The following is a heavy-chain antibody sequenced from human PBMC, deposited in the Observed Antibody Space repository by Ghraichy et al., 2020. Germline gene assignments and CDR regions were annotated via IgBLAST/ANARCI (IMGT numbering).Heavy chain of an antibody. Sequence: GGSLRLSCAASGFTFSSYVMNWIRQAPGEGLEWVSSITGTADSTFYTDSVKGRFTISRDNSNNTLYLQMNSLRAEDTAVYFCAKRGANWGHFDYWGQGSLVTVSS. J-gene: IGHJ4*02. V-gene: IGHV3-23*01. CDR2: ITGTADST. CDR3: AKRGANWGHFDY. CDR1: GFTFSSYV. D-gene: IGHD4/OR15-4a*01.